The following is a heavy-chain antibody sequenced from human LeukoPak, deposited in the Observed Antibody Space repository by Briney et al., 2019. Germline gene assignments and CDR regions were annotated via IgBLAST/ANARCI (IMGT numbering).Heavy chain of an antibody. CDR2: IPYDGSNK. J-gene: IGHJ3*02. CDR3: ARVRTTVVTTDAFDI. CDR1: GFTFSSYA. V-gene: IGHV3-30-3*01. D-gene: IGHD4-23*01. Sequence: GRSLRLSCAASGFTFSSYAMHWVRQAPGKGLEWVAVIPYDGSNKYYADSVKGRFTISRDNSKNTLYLQMNSLRAEDTAVYYCARVRTTVVTTDAFDIWGQGTMVTVSS.